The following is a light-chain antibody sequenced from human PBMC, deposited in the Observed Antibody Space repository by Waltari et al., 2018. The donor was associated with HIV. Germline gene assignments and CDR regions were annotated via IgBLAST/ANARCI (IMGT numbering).Light chain of an antibody. Sequence: SYVLTQPPSVSVAPGKTARITCWGNNIGSKGVHWYQQKPGQAPVLVIYYDSHRPSGIPERFSGSRSGNTATLTISRVEAGDEADYYCQLWDGTGDHPGVFGTGTQVTVL. CDR3: QLWDGTGDHPGV. J-gene: IGLJ1*01. CDR1: NIGSKG. CDR2: YDS. V-gene: IGLV3-21*04.